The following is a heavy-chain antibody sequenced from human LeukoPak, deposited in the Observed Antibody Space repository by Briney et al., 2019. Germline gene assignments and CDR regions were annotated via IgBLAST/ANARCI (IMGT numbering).Heavy chain of an antibody. V-gene: IGHV4-34*01. CDR3: ARGGRGWLPFDY. D-gene: IGHD5-24*01. J-gene: IGHJ4*02. CDR1: GGSFSGYY. CDR2: INHSGST. Sequence: SETLSLTCAVYGGSFSGYYWSWIRQPPGKGLEWIGEINHSGSTNYNPSLKSRVTISVDTSKNQFSLKLSSVTAADTAVYYCARGGRGWLPFDYWGQGTLVTVSS.